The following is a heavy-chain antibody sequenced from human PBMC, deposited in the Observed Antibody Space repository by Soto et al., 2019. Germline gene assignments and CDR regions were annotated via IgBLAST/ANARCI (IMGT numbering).Heavy chain of an antibody. Sequence: QITLKESGPTLVKPTQPLTLTCTFSGFSLRTSGAGVGWIRHPPGKSLEWLALIYWNDDKDYSPSLRSRLTITKDTSKSRVGLSMANMDPVDTATYYCAHAARDYDFSSGYRAEFDSWGQGTLVTVSS. CDR1: GFSLRTSGAG. CDR3: AHAARDYDFSSGYRAEFDS. D-gene: IGHD3-3*01. V-gene: IGHV2-5*01. J-gene: IGHJ4*02. CDR2: IYWNDDK.